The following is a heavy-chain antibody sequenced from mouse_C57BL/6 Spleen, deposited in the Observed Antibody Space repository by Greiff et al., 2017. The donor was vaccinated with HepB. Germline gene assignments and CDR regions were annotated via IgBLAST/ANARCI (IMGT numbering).Heavy chain of an antibody. J-gene: IGHJ3*01. CDR1: GFTFSSYG. D-gene: IGHD4-1*01. V-gene: IGHV5-6*01. CDR2: FSSGGSYT. Sequence: EVKLVESGGDLVKPGGSLKLSCAASGFTFSSYGMSWVRQTPDKRLEWVATFSSGGSYTYYPDSVKGRFTISRDNAKNTLYLQMSSLKSEDTAMYYCARQGELGRGDWIRYWGQGTLVTVSA. CDR3: ARQGELGRGDWIRY.